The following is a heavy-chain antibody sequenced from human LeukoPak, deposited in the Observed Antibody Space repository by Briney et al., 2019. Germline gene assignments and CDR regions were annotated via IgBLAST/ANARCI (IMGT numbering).Heavy chain of an antibody. Sequence: SETLSLTCTVSGGSISSGSYYWSWIRQPAGKGLEWIGRIYTSGSTNYNPSLKSRVTISVDTSKNQFSLKLSSVTAADTAVYYCARDPSDFWSGGFDYWGQGTLVTVSS. CDR1: GGSISSGSYY. CDR3: ARDPSDFWSGGFDY. CDR2: IYTSGST. D-gene: IGHD3-3*01. V-gene: IGHV4-61*02. J-gene: IGHJ4*02.